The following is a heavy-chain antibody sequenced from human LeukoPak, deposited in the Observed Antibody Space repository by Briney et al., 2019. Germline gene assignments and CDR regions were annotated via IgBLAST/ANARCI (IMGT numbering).Heavy chain of an antibody. CDR1: GFIFSNYN. V-gene: IGHV3-48*02. CDR2: ISRGSSSI. J-gene: IGHJ4*02. CDR3: ARGATVTSPFDY. D-gene: IGHD4-17*01. Sequence: GGSLRLSCAASGFIFSNYNMNWVRQAQGKGLEWVSKISRGSSSIYYADSVKGRFTISRDNGKNSLYLQMNSLRDEDTAVYFCARGATVTSPFDYWGQGTLVTVSS.